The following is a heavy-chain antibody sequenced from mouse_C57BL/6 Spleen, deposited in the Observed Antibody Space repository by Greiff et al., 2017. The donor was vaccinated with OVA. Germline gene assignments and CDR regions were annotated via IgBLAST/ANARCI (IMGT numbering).Heavy chain of an antibody. Sequence: VQLQQPGAELVRPGTSVKLSCKASGYTFTSYWMHWVKQRPGQGLEWIGVIDPSDSYTNYNQKFKGKATLTVDTSSSTAYMQLSSLTSEDSAVYYCAREGERNDYWGQGTTLTVSS. CDR1: GYTFTSYW. V-gene: IGHV1-59*01. J-gene: IGHJ2*01. CDR3: AREGERNDY. CDR2: IDPSDSYT.